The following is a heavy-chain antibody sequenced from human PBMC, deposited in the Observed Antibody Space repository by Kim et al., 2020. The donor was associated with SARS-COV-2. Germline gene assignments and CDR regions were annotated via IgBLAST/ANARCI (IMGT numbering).Heavy chain of an antibody. J-gene: IGHJ6*02. V-gene: IGHV3-21*01. CDR3: ARDRGMGLWFGELRGYYYYGMDV. Sequence: GGCLRLSCAASGFTFSSYSMNWVRQAPGKGLEWVSSISSSSSYIYYADSVKGRFTISRDNAKNSQYLQMNSLRAEDTAVYYCARDRGMGLWFGELRGYYYYGMDVWGQGTTVTVSS. CDR2: ISSSSSYI. CDR1: GFTFSSYS. D-gene: IGHD3-10*01.